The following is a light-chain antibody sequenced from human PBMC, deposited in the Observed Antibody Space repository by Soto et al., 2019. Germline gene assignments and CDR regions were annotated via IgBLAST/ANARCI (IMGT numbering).Light chain of an antibody. CDR1: QSLSSS. J-gene: IGKJ3*01. Sequence: EIVMTQSPATLSVSPGERATLSCRASQSLSSSLAWYQQKPGQAPRLLIYGASTRATGIPATFSGSGSGTEFTLTITSLQSEDFAFYYCQQYHDWPFTFGPGTKVDIK. CDR2: GAS. V-gene: IGKV3-15*01. CDR3: QQYHDWPFT.